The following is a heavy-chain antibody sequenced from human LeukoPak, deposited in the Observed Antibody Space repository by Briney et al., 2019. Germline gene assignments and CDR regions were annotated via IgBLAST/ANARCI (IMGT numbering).Heavy chain of an antibody. CDR1: GGFISSHY. CDR2: IYYSGST. CDR3: ARVGSNDAFDI. V-gene: IGHV4-59*11. J-gene: IGHJ3*02. D-gene: IGHD4-11*01. Sequence: PSETLSLTCTVSGGFISSHYWSWIRQPPGKGLEWIGYIYYSGSTNYNPSLKSRVTISVDTSKNQFSLKLSSVTAADTAVYYCARVGSNDAFDIWGQGTMVTVSS.